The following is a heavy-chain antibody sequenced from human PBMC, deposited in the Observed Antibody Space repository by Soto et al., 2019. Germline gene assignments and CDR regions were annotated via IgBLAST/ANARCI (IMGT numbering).Heavy chain of an antibody. J-gene: IGHJ4*02. D-gene: IGHD2-15*01. CDR3: ARMTLPLVVVVPANLGY. CDR1: GFTFNNYA. CDR2: ISYDGTNE. Sequence: GGSLRLSCAASGFTFNNYAMHWVRQAPGKGLEWVAAISYDGTNEYCADSVKGRFTISRDNSKNTRYLQMHSLRAEDTAVYYCARMTLPLVVVVPANLGYWGQGTLVTVSS. V-gene: IGHV3-30-3*01.